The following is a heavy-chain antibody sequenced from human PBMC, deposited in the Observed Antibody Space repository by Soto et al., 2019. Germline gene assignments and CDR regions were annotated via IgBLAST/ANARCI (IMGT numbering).Heavy chain of an antibody. CDR1: GYIFTGYY. CDR2: FNPNSGGT. Sequence: QVQLVQSGAEVKKPGASVKVSCKASGYIFTGYYMHWLRQAPGQGLEWMGWFNPNSGGTKYAQKFQGRVTMTNDTSINKAYMELSGLISDDTAVYYCARGDFDSSANYSAGWFDPWGQGTLVTVSS. V-gene: IGHV1-2*02. J-gene: IGHJ5*02. D-gene: IGHD3-22*01. CDR3: ARGDFDSSANYSAGWFDP.